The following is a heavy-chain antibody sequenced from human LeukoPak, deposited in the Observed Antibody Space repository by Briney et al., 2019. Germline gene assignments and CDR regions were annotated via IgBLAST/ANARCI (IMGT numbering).Heavy chain of an antibody. V-gene: IGHV1-69*04. CDR3: ARDEGLGGSPDY. CDR1: GGTVISYT. J-gene: IGHJ4*02. D-gene: IGHD2-15*01. CDR2: IIPILGIA. Sequence: SVKVSCKASGGTVISYTIIWVRQAPGQGLEWMGRIIPILGIANYAQKFQGRVTITADKSTSTAYMELSSLRSEDTAVYYCARDEGLGGSPDYWGQGTLVTVSS.